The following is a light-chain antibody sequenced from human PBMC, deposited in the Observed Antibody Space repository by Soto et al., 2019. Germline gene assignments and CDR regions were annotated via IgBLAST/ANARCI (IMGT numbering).Light chain of an antibody. Sequence: EIALTQSPGTLSLSPGERATLSCRASQSLSSTYLAWYQQKPGQAPRLLIYGASNRATGIPDRFSGSGSGTDFTLTINRLEPEDFAVYYCQQYGSSSLTFGQGTKVDIK. V-gene: IGKV3-20*01. CDR2: GAS. CDR3: QQYGSSSLT. CDR1: QSLSSTY. J-gene: IGKJ1*01.